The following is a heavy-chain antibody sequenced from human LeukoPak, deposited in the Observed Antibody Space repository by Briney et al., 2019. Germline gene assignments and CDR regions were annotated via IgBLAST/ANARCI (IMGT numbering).Heavy chain of an antibody. CDR1: GFTFSDHY. D-gene: IGHD1-1*01. CDR3: ASPQRQGY. J-gene: IGHJ4*02. V-gene: IGHV3-72*01. Sequence: GGSLRLSCAASGFTFSDHYVDWVRQAPGKGLEWVGRTRNKANSYTTEYAASVKGRFTISRGDSKNSLYLQMNSLKTEDTAVYYCASPQRQGYWGQGTLVTVSS. CDR2: TRNKANSYTT.